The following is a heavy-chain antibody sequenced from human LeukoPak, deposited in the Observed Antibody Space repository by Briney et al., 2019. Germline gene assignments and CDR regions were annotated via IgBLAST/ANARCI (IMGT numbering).Heavy chain of an antibody. CDR2: ISGSGGST. V-gene: IGHV3-23*01. CDR3: AKAQYSSGWYATDDAFDI. Sequence: GGSLRLSCAASGFSFSSYAMSWVRQAPGKGLEWVSAISGSGGSTYYADSVKGRFTISRDNSKNTPYLQMNSLRAEDTAVYYCAKAQYSSGWYATDDAFDIWDQGTMVTVSS. CDR1: GFSFSSYA. D-gene: IGHD6-19*01. J-gene: IGHJ3*02.